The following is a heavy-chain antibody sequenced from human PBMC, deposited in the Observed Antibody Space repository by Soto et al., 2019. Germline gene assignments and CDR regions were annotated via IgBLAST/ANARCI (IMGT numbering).Heavy chain of an antibody. V-gene: IGHV4-39*01. D-gene: IGHD6-19*01. CDR1: GGSISSSSYY. CDR2: IYYSGST. J-gene: IGHJ4*02. Sequence: QLQLQESGPGLVKPSETLSLTCTVSGGSISSSSYYWGWIRQPPGKGLEWIGSIYYSGSTYYNPSRTSRVTISVDTSKSQFSLKRSSVTAADAAVYYCARHAVHSSGVTDCWGQGTLVTVSS. CDR3: ARHAVHSSGVTDC.